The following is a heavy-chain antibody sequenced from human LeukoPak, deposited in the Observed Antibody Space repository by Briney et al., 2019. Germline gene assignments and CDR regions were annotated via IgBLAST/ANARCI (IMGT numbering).Heavy chain of an antibody. CDR1: GFTFSSYS. J-gene: IGHJ4*02. CDR2: ISSSSSYT. D-gene: IGHD2-2*01. V-gene: IGHV3-21*01. CDR3: ARDTSSGGNFDY. Sequence: PGGSLRLSCAASGFTFSSYSMNWVRQAPGKGLEWVSSISSSSSYTYYADSVKGRFTISRDNAKNSLYLQMNSLRAEDTAVYYCARDTSSGGNFDYWGQGTLVTVSS.